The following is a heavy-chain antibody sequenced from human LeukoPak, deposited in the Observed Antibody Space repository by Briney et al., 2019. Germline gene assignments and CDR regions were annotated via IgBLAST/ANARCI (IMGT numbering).Heavy chain of an antibody. V-gene: IGHV1-69*13. D-gene: IGHD6-19*01. CDR3: ATSITSAGWYPYFDY. J-gene: IGHJ4*02. CDR2: IIPIFGTA. CDR1: GGTFSSYA. Sequence: GASVKVSCKASGGTFSSYAISWVRQAPGQGLEWMGGIIPIFGTANYAQKFQGRVTITADESTSTAYMELSSLRSEDTAVYYCATSITSAGWYPYFDYWGQGILVTVSS.